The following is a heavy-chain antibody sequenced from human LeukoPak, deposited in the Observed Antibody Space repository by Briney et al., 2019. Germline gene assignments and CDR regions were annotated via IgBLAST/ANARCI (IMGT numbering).Heavy chain of an antibody. CDR2: INPNSGGT. V-gene: IGHV1-2*02. D-gene: IGHD2-2*01. CDR3: ARDRTDRGSTSCQTMDV. Sequence: ASVKVSCKASGYTFTGYYMHWVRQAPGQGLEWMGWINPNSGGTNYAQKFQGRVTMTRDTSISTAYMELSRLRSDDTAVYYCARDRTDRGSTSCQTMDVWGKGTTVTVSS. J-gene: IGHJ6*04. CDR1: GYTFTGYY.